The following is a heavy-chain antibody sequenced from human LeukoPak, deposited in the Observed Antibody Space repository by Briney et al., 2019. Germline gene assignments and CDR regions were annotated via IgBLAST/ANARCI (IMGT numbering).Heavy chain of an antibody. V-gene: IGHV3-73*01. CDR3: YDSTEDAFDI. J-gene: IGHJ3*02. CDR2: IRSKPHNYAT. CDR1: GFTFTGSA. Sequence: GGSLRLSCAASGFTFTGSAMHWVRQASGKGLEWVGRIRSKPHNYATAYAASVKGRFTISRDDSKNTAYLQMNSLNTEDTAVYYCYDSTEDAFDIWGQGTMVTVSS. D-gene: IGHD3-22*01.